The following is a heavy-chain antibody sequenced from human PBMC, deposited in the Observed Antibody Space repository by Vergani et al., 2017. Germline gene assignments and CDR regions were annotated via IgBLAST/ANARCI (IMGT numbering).Heavy chain of an antibody. V-gene: IGHV3-23*01. D-gene: IGHD6-19*01. CDR3: AKVGRSEVAGTFGAFDI. CDR2: LSASDRRT. CDR1: GFTFIMHA. Sequence: EVQLLESGGDLVQPGGSLRLSCADSGFTFIMHAMSWVRQAPGKGLEWVSTLSASDRRTHYADSVKGRFTISRDISKNTLFLHMNSLRPEDTAVYYCAKVGRSEVAGTFGAFDIWGQGTMVTVSS. J-gene: IGHJ3*02.